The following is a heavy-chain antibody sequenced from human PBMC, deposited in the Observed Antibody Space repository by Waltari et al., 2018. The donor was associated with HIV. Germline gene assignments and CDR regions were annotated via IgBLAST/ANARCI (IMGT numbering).Heavy chain of an antibody. CDR3: ARGPANGELFYYYYYGMDV. V-gene: IGHV1-8*01. CDR1: GYTFTSYD. D-gene: IGHD3-10*01. Sequence: QVQLVQSGAEVKKPGASVKVSCKASGYTFTSYDINWVRQATGQGLEWMGWLNPNSGNTGYAQKFQGRVPMARNTSISTAYMELSSLRSEDTAVYYCARGPANGELFYYYYYGMDVWGQGTTVTVSS. CDR2: LNPNSGNT. J-gene: IGHJ6*02.